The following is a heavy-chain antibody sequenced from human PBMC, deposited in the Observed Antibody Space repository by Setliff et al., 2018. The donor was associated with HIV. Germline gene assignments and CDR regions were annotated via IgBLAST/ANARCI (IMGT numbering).Heavy chain of an antibody. CDR1: GFPVSTNY. CDR2: IHPGGNT. D-gene: IGHD7-27*01. CDR3: ARGVRPSGCKDAFDI. Sequence: GGSLRLSCAASGFPVSTNYMSWVRQAPGKGLQWVSVIHPGGNTYYVDSVQGRFAISRDNSKNSLYLQMSSLRVEDTAVYYCARGVRPSGCKDAFDIWGHGTLVTVSS. J-gene: IGHJ3*02. V-gene: IGHV3-53*01.